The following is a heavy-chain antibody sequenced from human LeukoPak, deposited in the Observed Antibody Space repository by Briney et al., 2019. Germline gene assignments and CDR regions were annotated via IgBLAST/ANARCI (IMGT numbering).Heavy chain of an antibody. CDR1: GYTFTGYY. CDR2: INPNSGGT. V-gene: IGHV1-2*02. J-gene: IGHJ4*02. D-gene: IGHD2-2*01. CDR3: ARLGVYCSSTSCSDY. Sequence: ASVKVSCKASGYTFTGYYMHWVRQAPGQGLEWMGWINPNSGGTNYAQKFQGRVTMTRDTSISTAYMELSRLRSDDTAVYYCARLGVYCSSTSCSDYWGQGTLVTVSS.